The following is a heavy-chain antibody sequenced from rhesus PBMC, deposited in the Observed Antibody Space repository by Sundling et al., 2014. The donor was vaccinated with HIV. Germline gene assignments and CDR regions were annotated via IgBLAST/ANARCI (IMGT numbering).Heavy chain of an antibody. D-gene: IGHD2-15*01. CDR1: GFTFSSYG. V-gene: IGHV3-103*01. J-gene: IGHJ4*01. CDR2: INSGGNKT. Sequence: EVQLVETGGGLVQPGGSLKLSCVASGFTFSSYGMTWVRQAPGKGLEWVSGINSGGNKTSYADSVKGRFTISRDNSKNTLSLQMNSLRTEDTAVYYCAKVGPLVGGYLLPHFDYWGQGVLVTVSS. CDR3: AKVGPLVGGYLLPHFDY.